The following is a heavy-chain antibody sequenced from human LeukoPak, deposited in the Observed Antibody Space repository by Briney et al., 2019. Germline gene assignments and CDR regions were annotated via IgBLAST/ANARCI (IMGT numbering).Heavy chain of an antibody. V-gene: IGHV1-18*01. CDR2: ISAYNGNT. J-gene: IGHJ6*03. CDR3: ARGSSMVRGETNCYYMDV. Sequence: GASVKVSCKASGYTFTSYGISWVRQAPGQGLEWMGWISAYNGNTNYAQKLQGRVTMTTDTSTSTAYMELRSLRSDDTAVYYCARGSSMVRGETNCYYMDVWGKGTTVTVSS. D-gene: IGHD3-10*01. CDR1: GYTFTSYG.